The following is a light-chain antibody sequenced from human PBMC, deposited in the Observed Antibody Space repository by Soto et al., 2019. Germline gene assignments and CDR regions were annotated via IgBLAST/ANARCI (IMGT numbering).Light chain of an antibody. CDR1: SSNIGAGSD. CDR3: QSYDSSLSGAV. CDR2: GNS. Sequence: QSVLTQPPSLSGAPGQRVTISCTGSSSNIGAGSDVHWYQQLPGTAPKLLIYGNSTRPSGVPDRFSGSKSGTSAALAITGLQAEDEADYDCQSYDSSLSGAVFGGGTQLPVL. J-gene: IGLJ7*01. V-gene: IGLV1-40*01.